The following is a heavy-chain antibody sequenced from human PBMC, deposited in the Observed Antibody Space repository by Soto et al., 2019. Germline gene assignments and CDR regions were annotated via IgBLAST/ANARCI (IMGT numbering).Heavy chain of an antibody. V-gene: IGHV4-59*01. CDR2: MLSNGFS. D-gene: IGHD3-16*01. J-gene: IGHJ5*02. CDR3: VRSGHTFGGVT. CDR1: GASMNNYY. Sequence: QVQLQESGPGLVKPSETLSLTCTVSGASMNNYYGSWVRQTPGKGLEWIGYMLSNGFSNYNSTRKSRVSKSVDTSKNQFSLKLTSVTAADTAIYYCVRSGHTFGGVTWGLGTLVTVSS.